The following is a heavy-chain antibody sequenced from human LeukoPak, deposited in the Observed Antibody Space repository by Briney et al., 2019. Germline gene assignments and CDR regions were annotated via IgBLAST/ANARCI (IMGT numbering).Heavy chain of an antibody. CDR1: GFTFSSYS. V-gene: IGHV3-21*04. Sequence: GGSLRLSCAASGFTFSSYSMNWVRQAPGKGLEWVSSISSSSSYIYYADSVKGRFTISRDNAKNSLYLQMNSLRAEDTAVYYCARDPRVGATSGYWGQGTLVTVSS. D-gene: IGHD1-26*01. CDR3: ARDPRVGATSGY. J-gene: IGHJ4*02. CDR2: ISSSSSYI.